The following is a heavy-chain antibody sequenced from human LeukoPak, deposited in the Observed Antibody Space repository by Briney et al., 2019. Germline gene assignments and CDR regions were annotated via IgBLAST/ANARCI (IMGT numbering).Heavy chain of an antibody. CDR3: ARDLSVRPDYYDSSGYDY. J-gene: IGHJ4*02. V-gene: IGHV4-59*01. D-gene: IGHD3-22*01. Sequence: SETLSLTCTVSGGSISSYYWSWIRQPPGKGLEWIGYIYYSGSTNYNPSLKSRVTISVDTSKNQFSLKLSSVTAADTAVYYCARDLSVRPDYYDSSGYDYWGQGTLVTASS. CDR2: IYYSGST. CDR1: GGSISSYY.